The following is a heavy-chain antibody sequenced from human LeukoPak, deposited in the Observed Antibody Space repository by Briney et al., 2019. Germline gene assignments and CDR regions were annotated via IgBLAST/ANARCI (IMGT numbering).Heavy chain of an antibody. J-gene: IGHJ4*02. CDR2: IYPADSDT. CDR3: ARQSRDGSKTRGYYFDH. V-gene: IGHV5-51*01. Sequence: GESLKISCQVSGYIFTDYWIGWVSQMPGKGLESMGFIYPADSDTAYSPFFQGQVTISADKSIRTVSLQWSSLKASDTAMYYCARQSRDGSKTRGYYFDHWGQGTLVTVSS. D-gene: IGHD3-10*01. CDR1: GYIFTDYW.